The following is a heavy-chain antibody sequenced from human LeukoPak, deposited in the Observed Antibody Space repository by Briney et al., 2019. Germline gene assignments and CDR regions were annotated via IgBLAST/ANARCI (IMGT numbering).Heavy chain of an antibody. CDR2: IYPGDSDT. J-gene: IGHJ5*02. CDR3: ARLLGDYSNYVWRHNWFDP. Sequence: GESLQISCKGSGYSFTSYWIGWVRQLPGKGLEWMGIIYPGDSDTRYSPSFQGQVTISADKSISTAYLQWSSPKASDTAMYYCARLLGDYSNYVWRHNWFDPWGQGTLVTVSS. CDR1: GYSFTSYW. V-gene: IGHV5-51*01. D-gene: IGHD4-11*01.